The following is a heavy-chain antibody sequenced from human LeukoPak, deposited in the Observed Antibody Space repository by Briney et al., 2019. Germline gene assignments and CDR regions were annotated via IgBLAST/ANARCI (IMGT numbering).Heavy chain of an antibody. V-gene: IGHV3-9*01. CDR2: ISWNSNNI. Sequence: GWTLSLSCAASGFTFDNFGMYWFRQAPGRGLEWVTAISWNSNNIAYADSVKGLFTLSRGNAKNSLYLQMNSLRTEDTALYYCAKSTVPYFYGVDVWGQGTTVTVSS. CDR3: AKSTVPYFYGVDV. CDR1: GFTFDNFG. D-gene: IGHD4-17*01. J-gene: IGHJ6*02.